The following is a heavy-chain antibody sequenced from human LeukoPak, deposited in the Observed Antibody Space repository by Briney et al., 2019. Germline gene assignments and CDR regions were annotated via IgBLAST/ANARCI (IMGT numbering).Heavy chain of an antibody. CDR1: GASISSYY. CDR2: IHATGSN. CDR3: ARNCVSLYSSGWGDAFDI. J-gene: IGHJ3*02. D-gene: IGHD6-19*01. V-gene: IGHV4-4*09. Sequence: ASETLSLTCTVSGASISSYYWSWIRQPPGKGLEWIGYIHATGSNTNSPSLKSRVTISLDTSKNQFSLKLSSVTAADTAVYYCARNCVSLYSSGWGDAFDIWGHGTMVTVSS.